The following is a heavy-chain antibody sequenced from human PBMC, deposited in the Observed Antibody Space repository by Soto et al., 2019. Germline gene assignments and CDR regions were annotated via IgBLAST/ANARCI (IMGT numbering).Heavy chain of an antibody. J-gene: IGHJ5*02. D-gene: IGHD6-13*01. CDR3: ARDIAAAGTVNWFDP. V-gene: IGHV4-31*03. Sequence: QVQLQESGPGLVKPSQTLSLTCTVSGGSISSGGYYWSWIRQHPGKGLEWMGYIYYSGSTYYNPSLKSRVTISVDTSKNQFSLKLSSVTAADTAVYYCARDIAAAGTVNWFDPWGQGTLVTVSS. CDR1: GGSISSGGYY. CDR2: IYYSGST.